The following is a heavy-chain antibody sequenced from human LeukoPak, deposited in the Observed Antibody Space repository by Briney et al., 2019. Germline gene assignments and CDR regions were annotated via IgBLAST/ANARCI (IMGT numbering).Heavy chain of an antibody. CDR2: IYYSGST. Sequence: PSETLSLTCTVSGGSISSYYWSWIRQPPGKGLEWIGYIYYSGSTKYNPSLRSRVTISVDTSKNQFSLKLTSVTAAGTAVYYCARGGSSYWYYFDSWGQGTLVTVSS. CDR3: ARGGSSYWYYFDS. CDR1: GGSISSYY. V-gene: IGHV4-59*01. D-gene: IGHD6-13*01. J-gene: IGHJ4*02.